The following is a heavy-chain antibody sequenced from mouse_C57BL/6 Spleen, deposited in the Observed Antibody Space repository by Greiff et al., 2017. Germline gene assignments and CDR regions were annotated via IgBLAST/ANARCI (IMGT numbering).Heavy chain of an antibody. V-gene: IGHV1-26*01. CDR1: GYTFTDYY. CDR2: INPNNGGT. CDR3: ARWDYSNYLPDY. J-gene: IGHJ2*01. Sequence: EVQLQQSGPELVKPGASVKISCKAPGYTFTDYYMNWVKQSHGKSLEWIGDINPNNGGTSYNQKFKGKATLTVDKSSSTAYMELRSLTSEDSAVYYCARWDYSNYLPDYWGQGTTLTVSS. D-gene: IGHD2-5*01.